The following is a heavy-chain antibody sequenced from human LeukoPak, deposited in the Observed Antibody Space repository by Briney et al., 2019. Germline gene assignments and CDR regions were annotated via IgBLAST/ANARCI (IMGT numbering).Heavy chain of an antibody. Sequence: ASVKVSCKTSGYTFTGYYMHWVRQAPGQGLEWMGWINPNSGGTNYAQKFKGRVTMTRDTSFRTAYMDLRSLRSDDTAVYYCARGGYYGSGSSFDYWGQGTLVTVSS. V-gene: IGHV1-2*02. CDR1: GYTFTGYY. CDR2: INPNSGGT. D-gene: IGHD3-10*01. J-gene: IGHJ4*02. CDR3: ARGGYYGSGSSFDY.